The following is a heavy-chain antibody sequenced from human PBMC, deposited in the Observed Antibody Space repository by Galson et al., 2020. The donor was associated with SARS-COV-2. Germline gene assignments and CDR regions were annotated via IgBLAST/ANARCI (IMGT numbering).Heavy chain of an antibody. CDR2: MYYSGST. CDR1: GGSISSFY. Sequence: SETLSLTCTVSGGSISSFYWSWIRQPPGKGLEWIAYMYYSGSTNYNPSLKSRVTVSLDTSKNQFSLKLSSVTAADTAVYYCARRSHYDFWSGYYGMDVWGQGTTVTVSS. V-gene: IGHV4-59*08. D-gene: IGHD3-3*01. J-gene: IGHJ6*02. CDR3: ARRSHYDFWSGYYGMDV.